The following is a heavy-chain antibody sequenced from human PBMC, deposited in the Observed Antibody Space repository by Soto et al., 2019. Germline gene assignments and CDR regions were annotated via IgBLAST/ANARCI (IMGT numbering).Heavy chain of an antibody. CDR2: IYYSGST. CDR1: GGSISSGGYY. D-gene: IGHD6-6*01. V-gene: IGHV4-31*03. CDR3: AREWGSSSALNYFDY. J-gene: IGHJ4*02. Sequence: SDTLSLTCTVSGGSISSGGYYWSWIRQHPGKGLEWIGYIYYSGSTYYNPSLKSRVTISVDTSKNQFSLKLSSVTAADTAVYYCAREWGSSSALNYFDYWGQGTLVTVSS.